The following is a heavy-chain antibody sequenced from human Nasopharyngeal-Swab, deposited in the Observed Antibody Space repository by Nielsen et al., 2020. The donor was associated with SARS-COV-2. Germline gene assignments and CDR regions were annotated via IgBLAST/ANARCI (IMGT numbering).Heavy chain of an antibody. D-gene: IGHD6-13*01. V-gene: IGHV3-30*03. Sequence: GGSLRLSCAASGFTFSSYGMHWVRQAPGKGLEWVAVISYDGSNKYYADSVKGRFTISRDNAKNSLYLQMNSLRAEDTAVYYCARADGSSFDYWGQGILVTVSS. J-gene: IGHJ4*02. CDR1: GFTFSSYG. CDR2: ISYDGSNK. CDR3: ARADGSSFDY.